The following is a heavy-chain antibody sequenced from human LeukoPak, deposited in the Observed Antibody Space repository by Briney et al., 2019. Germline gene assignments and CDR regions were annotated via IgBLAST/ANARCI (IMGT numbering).Heavy chain of an antibody. J-gene: IGHJ4*02. V-gene: IGHV4-39*07. Sequence: MPSETLSLTCTVSGGSISSSSYYWGWIRQPPGKGLEWIGSIYYSGSTYYNPSLKSRVTISVDTSKNQFSLKLSSVTAADTAVYYCARYCSSTSCYAPYWGQGILVTVSS. CDR3: ARYCSSTSCYAPY. D-gene: IGHD2-2*01. CDR1: GGSISSSSYY. CDR2: IYYSGST.